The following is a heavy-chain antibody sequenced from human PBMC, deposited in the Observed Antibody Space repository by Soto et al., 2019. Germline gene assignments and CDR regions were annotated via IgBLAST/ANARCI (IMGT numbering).Heavy chain of an antibody. CDR3: ARDETVLGFDY. D-gene: IGHD2-15*01. CDR1: GGSITNYY. V-gene: IGHV4-4*07. Sequence: PSETLSLTCTVSGGSITNYYWAWIRQPAGKGLEWIGRIYTSGSTNYNPSLKSRVTMSVDTSKNQFSLKLSSVTAADTAVYYCARDETVLGFDYWGQGTLVTSPQ. CDR2: IYTSGST. J-gene: IGHJ4*02.